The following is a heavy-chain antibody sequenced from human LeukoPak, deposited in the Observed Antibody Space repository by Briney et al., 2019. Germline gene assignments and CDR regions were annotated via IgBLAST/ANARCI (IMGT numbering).Heavy chain of an antibody. Sequence: ASVKVSCKASGYTFTSYGISWVRQAPGQGLEWMGWISAYNGNTNYAQKLQGTVTMTTDTSTSTAYMALRSLRSDDTAVYYCARRSPTPASLEAFDIWGQETMLTLSS. D-gene: IGHD2-2*01. CDR3: ARRSPTPASLEAFDI. CDR1: GYTFTSYG. CDR2: ISAYNGNT. J-gene: IGHJ3*02. V-gene: IGHV1-18*01.